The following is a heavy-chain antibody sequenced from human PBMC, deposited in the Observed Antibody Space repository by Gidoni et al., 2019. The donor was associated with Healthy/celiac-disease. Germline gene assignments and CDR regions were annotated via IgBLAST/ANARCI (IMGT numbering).Heavy chain of an antibody. CDR3: ARGEDLYYDSSGPYYFDY. CDR2: IKQDGSEK. CDR1: GFTFSSYW. J-gene: IGHJ4*02. D-gene: IGHD3-22*01. V-gene: IGHV3-7*01. Sequence: EVQLVESGGGLVQPGGSLRLSCAASGFTFSSYWMSWVRQAPGKGLEWVANIKQDGSEKYYVDSVKGRFTISRDNAKNSLYLQMNSLRAEDTAVYYCARGEDLYYDSSGPYYFDYWGQGTLVTVSS.